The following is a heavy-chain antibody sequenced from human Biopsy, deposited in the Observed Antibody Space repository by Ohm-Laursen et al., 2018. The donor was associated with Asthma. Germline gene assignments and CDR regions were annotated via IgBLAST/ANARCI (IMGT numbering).Heavy chain of an antibody. V-gene: IGHV3-48*02. CDR2: ISSSSSTM. CDR3: ARDAGYCGGDCYSLLEYYYYYYGMDV. D-gene: IGHD2-21*02. J-gene: IGHJ6*02. CDR1: GFTFSSYS. Sequence: SLRLSCAASGFTFSSYSMNWVRQAPGKGLEWVSYISSSSSTMYYADSVKGRFTISRDNAKNSLYLQMNSLRDEDTAVYYCARDAGYCGGDCYSLLEYYYYYYGMDVWGQGTTVTVSS.